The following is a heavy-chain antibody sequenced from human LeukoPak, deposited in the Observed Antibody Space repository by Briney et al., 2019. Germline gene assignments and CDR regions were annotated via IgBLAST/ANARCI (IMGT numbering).Heavy chain of an antibody. Sequence: GGSLRLSCAASGFTFSSYAMSWVRQAPGKGLEWVSAIGGSGGSTYYADSVKGRFTISRDNSKNTLYLQMNSLRAEDTAVYYCAKDRVFYGDYFDYWGQGTLVTVSS. V-gene: IGHV3-23*01. CDR2: IGGSGGST. CDR1: GFTFSSYA. J-gene: IGHJ4*02. CDR3: AKDRVFYGDYFDY. D-gene: IGHD4-17*01.